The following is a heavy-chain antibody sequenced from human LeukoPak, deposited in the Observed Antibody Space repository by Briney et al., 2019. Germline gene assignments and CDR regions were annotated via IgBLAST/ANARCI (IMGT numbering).Heavy chain of an antibody. V-gene: IGHV3-66*01. CDR2: IYSGGST. J-gene: IGHJ4*02. Sequence: PGGSLRLSCAASGFTVSSNYMSWVRQAPGKGLEWVSVIYSGGSTYYADSVKGRFTISRDNSKNTLYLQMNSLRAEDTAVYYCARDLYYYGSGGLQWGQGTLVTVSS. CDR1: GFTVSSNY. D-gene: IGHD3-10*01. CDR3: ARDLYYYGSGGLQ.